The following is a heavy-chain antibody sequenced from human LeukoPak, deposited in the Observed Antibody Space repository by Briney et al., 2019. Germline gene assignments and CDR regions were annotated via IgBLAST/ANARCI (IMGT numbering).Heavy chain of an antibody. CDR2: ISGSGGST. V-gene: IGHV3-23*01. D-gene: IGHD6-19*01. J-gene: IGHJ4*02. CDR3: AKGRVAGTDY. CDR1: GFTFANYA. Sequence: GGSLRLSCAASGFTFANYAMTWVRQAPGKGLEWVSAISGSGGSTYYADSVKGRFTISRDNSKNTLYLQMNSLRAEDTAVYYCAKGRVAGTDYWGQGTLVTVSS.